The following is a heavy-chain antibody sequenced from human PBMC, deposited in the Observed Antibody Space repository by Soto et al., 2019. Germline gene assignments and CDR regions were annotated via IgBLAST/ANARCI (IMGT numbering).Heavy chain of an antibody. Sequence: ASVKVSCKASGYTFTSYDINWVRQATGQGLEWMGWMNPNSGNTGYAQKFQGRVTMTRNTSISTAYMELSSLRSEDTAVYYCARGPAIMYSSSHYYDIDVWGKGTTVTVSS. J-gene: IGHJ6*03. D-gene: IGHD6-6*01. CDR2: MNPNSGNT. CDR1: GYTFTSYD. V-gene: IGHV1-8*01. CDR3: ARGPAIMYSSSHYYDIDV.